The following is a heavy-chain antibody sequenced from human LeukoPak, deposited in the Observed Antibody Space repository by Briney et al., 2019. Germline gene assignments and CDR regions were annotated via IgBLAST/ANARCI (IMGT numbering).Heavy chain of an antibody. CDR2: INHSGST. D-gene: IGHD3-10*01. V-gene: IGHV4-34*01. CDR3: ARHVNPLYYYGSGAHFDY. CDR1: GGSFSGYY. J-gene: IGHJ4*02. Sequence: SETLSLTCAVYGGSFSGYYWSWIRQPPGKGLEWIGEINHSGSTNYNPSLKSRVTISVDTSKNQFSLKLSSVTAADTAVYYCARHVNPLYYYGSGAHFDYWGQGTLVTVSS.